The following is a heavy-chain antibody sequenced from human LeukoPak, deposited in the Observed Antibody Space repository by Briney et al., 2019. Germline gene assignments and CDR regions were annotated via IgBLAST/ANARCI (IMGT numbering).Heavy chain of an antibody. Sequence: PSETLSLTCTVSGYSISSGYYWGWIRQPPGKGLAGIGRIYPSGSTYYNPSLKIRVTISVDRSKKQFSLKPSTVTASYTSAHYCARVRFHWNYPTTWFDPWGQGTLVTVSS. V-gene: IGHV4-38-2*02. CDR3: ARVRFHWNYPTTWFDP. CDR2: IYPSGST. J-gene: IGHJ5*02. D-gene: IGHD1-7*01. CDR1: GYSISSGYY.